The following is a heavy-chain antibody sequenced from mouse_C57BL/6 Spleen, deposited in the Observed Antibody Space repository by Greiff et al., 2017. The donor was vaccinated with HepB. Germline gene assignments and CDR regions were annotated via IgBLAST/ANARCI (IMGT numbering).Heavy chain of an antibody. CDR2: IYPGDGDT. CDR1: GYAFSSYW. Sequence: VQLQESGAELVKPGASVKISCKASGYAFSSYWMNWVKQRPGKGLEWIGQIYPGDGDTNYNGKFRGKATLTADKSSSTAYIQLSSLTSEDSAVDFCAYYGSSYERYFDVWGTGTTVTVSS. D-gene: IGHD1-1*01. CDR3: AYYGSSYERYFDV. J-gene: IGHJ1*03. V-gene: IGHV1-80*01.